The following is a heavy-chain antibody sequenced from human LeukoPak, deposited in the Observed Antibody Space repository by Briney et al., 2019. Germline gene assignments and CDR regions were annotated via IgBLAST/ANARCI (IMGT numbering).Heavy chain of an antibody. CDR1: GFTFSSYW. CDR2: INHSGNVN. D-gene: IGHD6-6*01. Sequence: GGSLRLSCAASGFTFSSYWMNWARQAPGKGLEWVASINHSGNVNYYVDSVKGRFTISRDNAKNSLYLQINSLRAEDTAVYYCARSSYSSSSSVWGQGTMVTVSS. J-gene: IGHJ3*01. CDR3: ARSSYSSSSSV. V-gene: IGHV3-7*03.